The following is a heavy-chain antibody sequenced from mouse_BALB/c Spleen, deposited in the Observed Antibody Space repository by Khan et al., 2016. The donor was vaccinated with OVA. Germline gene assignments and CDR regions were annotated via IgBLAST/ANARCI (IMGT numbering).Heavy chain of an antibody. J-gene: IGHJ2*01. CDR3: ASGRLLLQYPDYFDY. Sequence: EVELVESGPGLLKPSQSLSLTCTVTGYSITSDYAWNWIRQFPGNNLEWMAYISYSGSTTYSPSLRSRISITRDTSKNQFFLQLNSVPTEDTTSYSCASGRLLLQYPDYFDYWGQGTTLTVSS. V-gene: IGHV3-2*02. CDR1: GYSITSDYA. D-gene: IGHD1-1*01. CDR2: ISYSGST.